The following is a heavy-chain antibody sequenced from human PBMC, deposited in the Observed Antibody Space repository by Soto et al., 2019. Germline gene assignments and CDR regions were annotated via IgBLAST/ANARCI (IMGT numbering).Heavy chain of an antibody. D-gene: IGHD6-19*01. V-gene: IGHV1-46*01. CDR1: GYTFTSYY. CDR3: ARQAGAFDY. CDR2: INPSGGST. J-gene: IGHJ4*02. Sequence: QVQLVQSGAEVKKPGASVKVSCKASGYTFTSYYMHWVRQAPGQGLEWMGIINPSGGSTSYAQKLQGRVIMPRDTSTTTVYMGPSSLRSEDTGVYYCARQAGAFDYWGPGPLVTVSS.